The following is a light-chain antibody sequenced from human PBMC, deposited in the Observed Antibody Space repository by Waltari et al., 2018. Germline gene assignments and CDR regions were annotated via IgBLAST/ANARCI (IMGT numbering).Light chain of an antibody. CDR3: QQYENWPPIT. CDR2: GAS. J-gene: IGKJ4*01. CDR1: QSIRSN. V-gene: IGKV3-15*01. Sequence: EIVMTQSPGTLSVSPGERATLSCWASQSIRSNLAWYQQKPGQAPRRLIYGASTRATVIPARFSGSGSGTDFTLTISSLQSEDLAVYYCQQYENWPPITFGGGTKVEIK.